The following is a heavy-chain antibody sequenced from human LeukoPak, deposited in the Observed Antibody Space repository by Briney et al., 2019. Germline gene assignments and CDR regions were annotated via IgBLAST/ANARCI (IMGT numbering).Heavy chain of an antibody. Sequence: SVKVSCKASVYTFTSYGISWVRQAPGQGLEWMGWISAYNVNTTCAQKLQGRVTMTTVTSTSTAYMELRSLRSDDTAVYYCARGKQGTYYEVDYWGQGTLVTVSS. V-gene: IGHV1-18*01. D-gene: IGHD3-22*01. CDR1: VYTFTSYG. CDR2: ISAYNVNT. J-gene: IGHJ4*02. CDR3: ARGKQGTYYEVDY.